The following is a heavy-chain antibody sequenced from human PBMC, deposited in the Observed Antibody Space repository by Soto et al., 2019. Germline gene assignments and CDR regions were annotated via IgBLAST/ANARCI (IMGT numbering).Heavy chain of an antibody. CDR1: GFSLSTSGVG. D-gene: IGHD3-10*01. CDR3: AHDHYYGSGSYHTPPYFDY. Sequence: ASCPTLVNPTQTLTLTCAFSGFSLSTSGVGVGWIRQPPGKALEWLALIYWDDDKRYSPSLKSRLTITKDTSKNQVVLTMTNMDPVDTATYYCAHDHYYGSGSYHTPPYFDYWGQGTLVTVSS. V-gene: IGHV2-5*02. J-gene: IGHJ4*02. CDR2: IYWDDDK.